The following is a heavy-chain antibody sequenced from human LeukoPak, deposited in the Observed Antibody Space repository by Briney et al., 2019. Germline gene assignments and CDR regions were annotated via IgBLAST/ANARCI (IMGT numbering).Heavy chain of an antibody. Sequence: ASVKVSCKASGYTFTSYDINWVRQATGQGLEWMGWMNPNSGNTGYAQKFQGRVTMTRNTSISTAYMELSSLRSEDTAVYYCAKGQSSSGLRNYFDYWGQGTLVTVSS. D-gene: IGHD3-22*01. CDR3: AKGQSSSGLRNYFDY. CDR2: MNPNSGNT. V-gene: IGHV1-8*01. CDR1: GYTFTSYD. J-gene: IGHJ4*02.